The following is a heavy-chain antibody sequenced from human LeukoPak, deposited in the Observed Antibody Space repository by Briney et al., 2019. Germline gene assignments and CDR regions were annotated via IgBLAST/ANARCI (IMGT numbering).Heavy chain of an antibody. V-gene: IGHV3-30*02. Sequence: PGGSLRLSCAASGFTFSSYGMHWVRQAPGKGLEWVAFIRYDGSNKYYADSVKGRFTISRDNAKNSLYLQMNSLRAEDTAVYYCARDGQRGYSSSWYKRSPHVWFDPWGQGTLVTVSS. CDR1: GFTFSSYG. J-gene: IGHJ5*02. CDR3: ARDGQRGYSSSWYKRSPHVWFDP. D-gene: IGHD6-13*01. CDR2: IRYDGSNK.